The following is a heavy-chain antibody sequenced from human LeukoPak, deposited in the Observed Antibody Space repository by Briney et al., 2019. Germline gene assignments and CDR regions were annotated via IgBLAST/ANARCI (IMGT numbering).Heavy chain of an antibody. D-gene: IGHD6-13*01. V-gene: IGHV3-21*01. CDR2: ISSSSSYI. J-gene: IGHJ6*02. CDR3: AREMGIAAAGYYCYGMDV. CDR1: GFTFSSYS. Sequence: AGGSLRLSCAASGFTFSSYSMNWVRQAPGKGLEWVSSISSSSSYIYYADSVKGRFTISRDNAKNSLYLQMNSLRAEDTAVYYCAREMGIAAAGYYCYGMDVWGQGTTVTVSS.